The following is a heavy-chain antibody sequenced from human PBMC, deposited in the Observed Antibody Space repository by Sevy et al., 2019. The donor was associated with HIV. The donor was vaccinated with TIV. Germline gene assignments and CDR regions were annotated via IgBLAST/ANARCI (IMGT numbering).Heavy chain of an antibody. Sequence: GGSLRLSCAASGFTFSSYWMSWVRQAPGKGLEWVATMKQDGSEKYYVDSVKGRFTISRDNAKHSLYMQMNSLRAEDTAVYYCARVDANYDKGFDPWGQGTLVTVSS. CDR3: ARVDANYDKGFDP. CDR1: GFTFSSYW. D-gene: IGHD3-22*01. V-gene: IGHV3-7*01. J-gene: IGHJ5*02. CDR2: MKQDGSEK.